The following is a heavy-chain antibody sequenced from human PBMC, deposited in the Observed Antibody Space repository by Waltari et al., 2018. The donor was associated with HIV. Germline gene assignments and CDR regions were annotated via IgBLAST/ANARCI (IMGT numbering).Heavy chain of an antibody. D-gene: IGHD3-22*01. Sequence: EVQLVESGGGLVQPGESLRLSCAASGFTFSRPGMSWVRTAPGKGLEWVANIKPDGSETYYVDSVKGRFTISGDNAKTSLYLQMNSLRAEDTAVYFCAREYFYESSGYYYRSTFDYWGQGTLVTVSS. V-gene: IGHV3-7*01. CDR1: GFTFSRPG. J-gene: IGHJ4*02. CDR3: AREYFYESSGYYYRSTFDY. CDR2: IKPDGSET.